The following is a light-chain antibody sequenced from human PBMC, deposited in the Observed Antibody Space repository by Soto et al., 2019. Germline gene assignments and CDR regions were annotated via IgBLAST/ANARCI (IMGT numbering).Light chain of an antibody. CDR1: QTISSW. V-gene: IGKV1-5*03. CDR2: KAS. CDR3: QHYNSYSEA. J-gene: IGKJ1*01. Sequence: DIQMTQSPSTLSGSVGDRVTITWRASQTISSWLAWYQQKPGKAPKLLIYKASTLKSGVPSRFSGSGSGTEFTLTISSLQNDDFATYYCQHYNSYSEAFGQGTKVDIK.